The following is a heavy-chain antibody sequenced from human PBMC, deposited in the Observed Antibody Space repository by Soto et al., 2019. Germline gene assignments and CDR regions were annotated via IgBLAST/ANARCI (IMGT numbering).Heavy chain of an antibody. Sequence: PSETLSLTCSVSGYSIRSGSYWGWIRQPPGKGPEWIASIYHGGTTFYNPSLKSRVTLSVDTSNNQFSLKLTPVTAADTAVYYCARVHVMVVAGSTFDYWGHGTLVTVSS. D-gene: IGHD6-19*01. CDR3: ARVHVMVVAGSTFDY. CDR1: GYSIRSGSY. V-gene: IGHV4-38-2*02. CDR2: IYHGGTT. J-gene: IGHJ4*03.